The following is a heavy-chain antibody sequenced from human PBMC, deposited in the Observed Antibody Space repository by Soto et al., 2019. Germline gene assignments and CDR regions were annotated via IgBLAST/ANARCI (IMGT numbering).Heavy chain of an antibody. J-gene: IGHJ6*02. V-gene: IGHV3-30*04. D-gene: IGHD2-21*01. CDR2: ISYDGRNN. CDR1: GFSFSTHT. CDR3: ARHIVVLAKVYGMDV. Sequence: QVQLVESGGGVAQPGRSLRLSCAASGFSFSTHTMHWVRQAPGKGLEWVAVISYDGRNNYYADSVKGRFTISRDNSKNTLYLQMNSLRAEDTAVYYCARHIVVLAKVYGMDVWGQGTTVTVSS.